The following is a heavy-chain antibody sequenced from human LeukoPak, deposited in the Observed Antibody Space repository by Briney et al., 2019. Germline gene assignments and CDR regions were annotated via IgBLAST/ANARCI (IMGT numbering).Heavy chain of an antibody. CDR3: ARDRYSSGWYAFHYYYYGMDV. D-gene: IGHD6-19*01. CDR2: IKQDGSEK. V-gene: IGHV3-7*03. CDR1: GFTFSSYW. J-gene: IGHJ6*02. Sequence: GGSLRLSCEVSGFTFSSYWMNWVRQAPGKGLEWVANIKQDGSEKYYVDSVKGRFTISRDNAKNSLYLQMNSLRAEDTAVYYCARDRYSSGWYAFHYYYYGMDVWGQGTTVTVSS.